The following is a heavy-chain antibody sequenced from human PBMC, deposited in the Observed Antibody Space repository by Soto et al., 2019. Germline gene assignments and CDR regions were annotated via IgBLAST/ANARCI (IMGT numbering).Heavy chain of an antibody. J-gene: IGHJ4*02. CDR3: AREVHNIVGPDAFSCDY. V-gene: IGHV3-30*03. CDR1: GFIFSAYG. D-gene: IGHD1-26*01. Sequence: QERLVESGGGVVQPGRSLRLSCTTSGFIFSAYGMHWVRQAPGKGLQWVAVVSDDGVTTYYAESVKGRFTVSRDNSEKALYLQMNNLRTEDTAVYYCAREVHNIVGPDAFSCDYCGQGTLVTVSS. CDR2: VSDDGVTT.